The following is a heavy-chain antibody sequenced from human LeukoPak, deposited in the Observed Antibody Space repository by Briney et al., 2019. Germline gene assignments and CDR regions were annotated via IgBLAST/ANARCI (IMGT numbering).Heavy chain of an antibody. D-gene: IGHD5-24*01. CDR2: MSYDGTSE. CDR1: GFTFSSYA. CDR3: VRDRRDGKNLAYHFDF. Sequence: GGSLRLSCAASGFTFSSYAMHWVRQAPGKGLEWVAVMSYDGTSEYYAYSVRGRFTISRDHSQNMLHLQMNSLRDEDTALYYCVRDRRDGKNLAYHFDFWGQGTLVTVSS. V-gene: IGHV3-30-3*01. J-gene: IGHJ4*02.